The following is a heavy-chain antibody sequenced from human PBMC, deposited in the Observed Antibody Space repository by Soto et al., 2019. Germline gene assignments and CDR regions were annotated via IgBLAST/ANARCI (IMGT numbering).Heavy chain of an antibody. CDR1: GGTFSSYA. Sequence: ASVKVSCKASGGTFSSYAISWVRQAPGQGLEWMGGIIPIFGTANYAQKFQGRVTITADESTSTAYMELSSLRSEDTAVYYCARGPVNYYYDSSGYSRFDYWGQGTLVTVSS. V-gene: IGHV1-69*13. J-gene: IGHJ4*02. CDR3: ARGPVNYYYDSSGYSRFDY. D-gene: IGHD3-22*01. CDR2: IIPIFGTA.